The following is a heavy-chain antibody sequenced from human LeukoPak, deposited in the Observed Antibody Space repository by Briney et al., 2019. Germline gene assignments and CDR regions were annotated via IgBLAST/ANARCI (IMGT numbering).Heavy chain of an antibody. V-gene: IGHV3-21*01. CDR2: ISSSSSYI. CDR1: GFTFSSYS. Sequence: PGGSLRLSCAASGFTFSSYSMNWVRQAPGKGLEWVSSISSSSSYIYYADSVKGRFTISRDNSKNTLYLQMNSLRAEDTAVYYCARAFRLRYFDWLLYYYWGQGTLVTVSS. J-gene: IGHJ4*02. CDR3: ARAFRLRYFDWLLYYY. D-gene: IGHD3-9*01.